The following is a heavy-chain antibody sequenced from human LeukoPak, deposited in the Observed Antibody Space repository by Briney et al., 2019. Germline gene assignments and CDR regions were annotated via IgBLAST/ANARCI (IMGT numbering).Heavy chain of an antibody. Sequence: GGSLRLSCAASGFTLSSYEMNWVRQAPGKGLEWVSYISSSGSTIYYADSVKGRFTISRDNSKNTLYLQMNSLRAEDTAVYYCANGGLKASPNDYWGQGTLVTVSS. J-gene: IGHJ4*02. CDR1: GFTLSSYE. D-gene: IGHD3-10*01. CDR3: ANGGLKASPNDY. CDR2: ISSSGSTI. V-gene: IGHV3-48*03.